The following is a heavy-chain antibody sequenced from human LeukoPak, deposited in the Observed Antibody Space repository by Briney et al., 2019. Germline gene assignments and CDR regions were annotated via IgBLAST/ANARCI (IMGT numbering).Heavy chain of an antibody. D-gene: IGHD3-10*01. CDR2: ISAYNGNT. J-gene: IGHJ4*02. CDR3: ARVEETYGSGSYGDY. V-gene: IGHV1-18*01. CDR1: GYTFTSYG. Sequence: ASVKVSCKASGYTFTSYGISWVRQAPGQGLEWMGWISAYNGNTNYAQKLQGRVTMTTDTSTSTAYMELRSLRSDDTAVYYCARVEETYGSGSYGDYWGQGTLVTVS.